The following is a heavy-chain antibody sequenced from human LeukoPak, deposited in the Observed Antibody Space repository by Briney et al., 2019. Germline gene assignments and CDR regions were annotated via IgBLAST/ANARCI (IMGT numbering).Heavy chain of an antibody. V-gene: IGHV6-1*01. CDR3: ARNRRNLSRREDSFDI. J-gene: IGHJ3*02. CDR1: GDSVSSNSAA. Sequence: SQTLSLICDISGDSVSSNSAAWNWMRQSSSRGLDWLGRTYSRSRWYNDYAVSVKTRITINPDTSKNQFSLQLNSVTPEDTAVYYCARNRRNLSRREDSFDIWGQGTMVTVSS. D-gene: IGHD1-14*01. CDR2: TYSRSRWYN.